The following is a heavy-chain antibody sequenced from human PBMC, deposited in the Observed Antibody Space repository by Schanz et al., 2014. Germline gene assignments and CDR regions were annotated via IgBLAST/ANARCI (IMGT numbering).Heavy chain of an antibody. CDR1: GFTVSSNH. CDR2: IYSGIGA. V-gene: IGHV3-66*01. D-gene: IGHD3-22*01. Sequence: EGQLAESGGGLVQPGGSLRLSCAVSGFTVSSNHMSWVRQAPGKGLEWVSVIYSGIGAYYADSVKDRFTVSRDNSKNTVYLQMNRLRAEDTAVYYCAIVHHYDPSGWGYFDYWGQGALVTVSS. CDR3: AIVHHYDPSGWGYFDY. J-gene: IGHJ4*02.